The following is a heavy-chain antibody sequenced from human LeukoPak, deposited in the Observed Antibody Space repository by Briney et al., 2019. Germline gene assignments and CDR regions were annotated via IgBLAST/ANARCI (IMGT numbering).Heavy chain of an antibody. J-gene: IGHJ1*01. Sequence: GGSLGLSCAASGFTFSSYSMNWVRQAPGKGLEWVSYISSSSSTIYYADSVKGRFTISRDNAKNSLHLQMNSLRDEDTAVYYCARAAPYSSSFKYFQHWGQGTLVTVSS. CDR3: ARAAPYSSSFKYFQH. D-gene: IGHD6-13*01. V-gene: IGHV3-48*02. CDR2: ISSSSSTI. CDR1: GFTFSSYS.